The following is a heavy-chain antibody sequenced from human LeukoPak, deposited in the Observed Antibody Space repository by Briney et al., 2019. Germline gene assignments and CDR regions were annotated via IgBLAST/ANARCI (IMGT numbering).Heavy chain of an antibody. J-gene: IGHJ3*02. CDR3: VKDSAVSGSYPDASDI. CDR2: ISSSSSTI. CDR1: GFTFSSYS. D-gene: IGHD1-26*01. Sequence: PGGSLRLSCAASGFTFSSYSMNWVRQAPGKGLEWVSYISSSSSTIYYADSVKGRFTLSRDNSKNTLYLQMNSLRAEDTAVCYCVKDSAVSGSYPDASDIWGQGTMVTVSS. V-gene: IGHV3-48*01.